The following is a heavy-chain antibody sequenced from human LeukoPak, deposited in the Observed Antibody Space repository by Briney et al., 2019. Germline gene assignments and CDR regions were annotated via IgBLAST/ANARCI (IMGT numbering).Heavy chain of an antibody. CDR2: INHSGST. CDR1: GGSFSGYY. Sequence: SETLSLTCAVYGGSFSGYYWSWIRQPPGKGLEWIGEINHSGSTNYNPSLKSRVTISVDTSKNQFSLELSSVTAADTAGYYCGRVTPDVDIVATSPYFDYWGQGTLVTVSS. CDR3: GRVTPDVDIVATSPYFDY. J-gene: IGHJ4*02. V-gene: IGHV4-34*01. D-gene: IGHD5-12*01.